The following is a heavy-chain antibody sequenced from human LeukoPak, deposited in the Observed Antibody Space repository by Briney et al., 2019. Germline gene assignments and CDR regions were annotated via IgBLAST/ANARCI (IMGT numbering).Heavy chain of an antibody. Sequence: SETLSLTCTVSGGSISSYYWSWIRQPPGKGLEWIGYIYYSGSTNYNPSLKSRVTISVDTSKNQFSLKLSSVTAADTAVYYCARWLAVAGNGYWGQGTLVTVSS. CDR2: IYYSGST. J-gene: IGHJ4*02. V-gene: IGHV4-59*01. CDR3: ARWLAVAGNGY. D-gene: IGHD6-19*01. CDR1: GGSISSYY.